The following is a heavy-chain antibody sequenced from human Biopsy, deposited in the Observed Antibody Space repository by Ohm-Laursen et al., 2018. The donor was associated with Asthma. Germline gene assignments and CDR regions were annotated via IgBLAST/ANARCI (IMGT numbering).Heavy chain of an antibody. CDR3: ARQKLAAAEGPFDL. V-gene: IGHV4-39*01. J-gene: IGHJ3*01. CDR1: GGSISSNFYY. D-gene: IGHD6-13*01. Sequence: SETLSLTCIVSGGSISSNFYYWGWIRQPPGKGLEWVGSIHKNGIGYYKSSLKSRLTISVDTSKNQFSLKVTSVTAADTAVYYCARQKLAAAEGPFDLWGQGTMVTVSS. CDR2: IHKNGIG.